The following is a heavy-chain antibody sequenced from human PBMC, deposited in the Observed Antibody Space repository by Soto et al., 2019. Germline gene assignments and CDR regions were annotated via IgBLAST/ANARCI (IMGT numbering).Heavy chain of an antibody. D-gene: IGHD4-4*01. J-gene: IGHJ6*04. CDR3: ARLGHDYSISGTDV. CDR1: GYSLTSYW. V-gene: IGHV5-10-1*01. CDR2: INPADSYS. Sequence: GESLKISCKGSGYSLTSYWISWVRQMPGKGLEWMGKINPADSYSNYSPSFQGHVTISVDKSISTAYLQWSSLKASDTAMYYCARLGHDYSISGTDVWGKGTTVTVSS.